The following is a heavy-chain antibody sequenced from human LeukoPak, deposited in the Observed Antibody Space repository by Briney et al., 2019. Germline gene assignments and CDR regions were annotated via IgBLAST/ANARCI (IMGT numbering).Heavy chain of an antibody. CDR2: INSDGRST. J-gene: IGHJ4*02. Sequence: HPGGSLRLSCAASGFTFSNYWMHWVRQAPGKGLVWVSRINSDGRSTNYADSVKGRFTISRDNAKNTLYLQMNSLRAEDTAVYYCARGADSGYSSDNWGQGTLVSVSS. V-gene: IGHV3-74*01. D-gene: IGHD3-9*01. CDR3: ARGADSGYSSDN. CDR1: GFTFSNYW.